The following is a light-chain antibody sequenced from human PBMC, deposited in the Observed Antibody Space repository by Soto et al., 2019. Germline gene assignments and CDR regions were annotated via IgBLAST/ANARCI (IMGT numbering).Light chain of an antibody. Sequence: EIVLTQSPGTLSLSPEERATLSCGASQSVSSSYLAWYQQNRGQAPRLLIYGASSRAPGIPDRFGGSGSGTDFTLTISRLEPEDFALYYCQQYGSSRWTLGQGTKVEIK. CDR2: GAS. V-gene: IGKV3-20*01. CDR1: QSVSSSY. CDR3: QQYGSSRWT. J-gene: IGKJ1*01.